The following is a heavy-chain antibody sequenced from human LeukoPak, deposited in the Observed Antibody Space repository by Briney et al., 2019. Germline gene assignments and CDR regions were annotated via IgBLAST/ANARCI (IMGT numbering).Heavy chain of an antibody. Sequence: SETLSLTCAVYGGSFSGYYWSWIRQPPGKGLEWIGEINHSGSTTYNPSLKSRVNISVDTSKNQFSLKLSSVTAADTAVYYCARGRRKVRSAGYYYMDVWGKGTTVTVSS. J-gene: IGHJ6*03. CDR2: INHSGST. CDR3: ARGRRKVRSAGYYYMDV. V-gene: IGHV4-34*01. D-gene: IGHD6-25*01. CDR1: GGSFSGYY.